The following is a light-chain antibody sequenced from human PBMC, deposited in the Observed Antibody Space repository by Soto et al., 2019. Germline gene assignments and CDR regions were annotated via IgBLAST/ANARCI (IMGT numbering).Light chain of an antibody. CDR1: SSDVGGYNY. CDR2: DVS. V-gene: IGLV2-14*01. CDR3: SSYTSSSFVV. Sequence: QSVLTQPASVSGSPGQSITISCTRTSSDVGGYNYVSWYQQHPGKAPKLMIYDVSNRPSGVSNRFSGSKSGNTASLTISGLQAEDEADYYCSSYTSSSFVVFGGGTKLTVL. J-gene: IGLJ2*01.